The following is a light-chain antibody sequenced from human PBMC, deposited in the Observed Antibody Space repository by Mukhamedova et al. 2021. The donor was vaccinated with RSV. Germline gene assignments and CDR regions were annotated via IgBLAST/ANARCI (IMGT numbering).Light chain of an antibody. CDR2: VAS. CDR3: LQHNSYPRT. Sequence: WYQRRVHGQAPKRLSYVASSLQSGVPSRFSGSGSGTESTLTISSLQPEDFATYYCLQHNSYPRTFGQGTKVEIK. J-gene: IGKJ1*01. V-gene: IGKV1-17*01.